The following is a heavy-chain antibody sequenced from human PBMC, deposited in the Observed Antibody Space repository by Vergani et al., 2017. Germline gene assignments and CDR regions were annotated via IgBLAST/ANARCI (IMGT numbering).Heavy chain of an antibody. Sequence: QMQLVQSGPEVKKPGTSVKVSCKASGFTFTSSAMQWVRQARGQRLEWIGWIVVGSGNTNYAQKFQERVTITRDMSTSTAYMELSSLRSEDTAVYYCAADSGMATITGWYFDLWCRGTLVTVSS. D-gene: IGHD5-24*01. J-gene: IGHJ2*01. CDR1: GFTFTSSA. V-gene: IGHV1-58*02. CDR3: AADSGMATITGWYFDL. CDR2: IVVGSGNT.